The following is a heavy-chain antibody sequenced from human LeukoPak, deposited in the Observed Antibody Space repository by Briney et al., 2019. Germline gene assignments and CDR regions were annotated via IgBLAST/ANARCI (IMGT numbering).Heavy chain of an antibody. Sequence: GGSLRLSCAASGFTFSSYSMNWVRQAPGKGLEWVSSISSSSSYIYYADSVKGRFTISRDNAKNSLYLQIDSLRAEDTAVYYCARGIAQSGGYYYMDVWGKGTTVTISS. V-gene: IGHV3-21*01. CDR2: ISSSSSYI. CDR3: ARGIAQSGGYYYMDV. D-gene: IGHD1-26*01. J-gene: IGHJ6*03. CDR1: GFTFSSYS.